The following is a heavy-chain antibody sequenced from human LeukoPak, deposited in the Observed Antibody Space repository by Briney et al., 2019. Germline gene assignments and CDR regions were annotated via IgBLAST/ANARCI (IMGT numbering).Heavy chain of an antibody. V-gene: IGHV4-34*01. J-gene: IGHJ4*02. Sequence: SETLSLTCAVYGGSFSGYYWSWIRQPPGKGLEWIGEINHSGSTNYNPSLKSRVTISVDTSKNQFSLKLSSVTAADTAVYYCARHRRCCSSTSCSDSGYDDYWGQGTLVTVSS. CDR1: GGSFSGYY. CDR2: INHSGST. D-gene: IGHD2-2*01. CDR3: ARHRRCCSSTSCSDSGYDDY.